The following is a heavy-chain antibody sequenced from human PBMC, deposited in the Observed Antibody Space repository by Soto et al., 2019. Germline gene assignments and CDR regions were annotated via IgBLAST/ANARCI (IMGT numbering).Heavy chain of an antibody. J-gene: IGHJ5*02. Sequence: QITLKESGPTLVKPTQTLTLTCTFSGFSLSTSGVGVGWIRQPPGKALEWLALIYWDDDKRYSPSLKSRLTNTKDTSKNQVVLTMTNMDPVDTATYYCALTYYGSGSYYNVRWFDPWGQGTLVTVSS. V-gene: IGHV2-5*02. CDR1: GFSLSTSGVG. CDR3: ALTYYGSGSYYNVRWFDP. D-gene: IGHD3-10*01. CDR2: IYWDDDK.